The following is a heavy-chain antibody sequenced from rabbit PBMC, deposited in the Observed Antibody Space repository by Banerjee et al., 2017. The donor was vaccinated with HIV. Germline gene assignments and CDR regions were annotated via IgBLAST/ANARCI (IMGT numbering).Heavy chain of an antibody. CDR2: IYTGTSGST. D-gene: IGHD1-1*01. Sequence: QSLGESGGGLVKPGASLTLTCTASGIDFSTYYYICWVRQAPGKGLEWIACIYTGTSGSTWYANWAKGRFTISKTSSTTVTLQMTSLTAADTATYFCARDETGVIGWNFNFWGQGTLVTVS. J-gene: IGHJ3*01. V-gene: IGHV1S40*01. CDR3: ARDETGVIGWNFNF. CDR1: GIDFSTYYY.